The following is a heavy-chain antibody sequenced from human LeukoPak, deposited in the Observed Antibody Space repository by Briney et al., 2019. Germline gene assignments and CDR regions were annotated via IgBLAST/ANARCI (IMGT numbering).Heavy chain of an antibody. D-gene: IGHD3-22*01. V-gene: IGHV3-48*04. CDR2: ISSSSSTI. J-gene: IGHJ4*02. CDR1: GFTFSSYS. Sequence: GGSLRLSCAASGFTFSSYSMNWVRQAPGKGLEWVSYISSSSSTIYYADSVKGRFTISRDNAKNSLYLQMNSLRAEDTAVYYCAREAYDSSGYYLGFDYWGQGTLVTVSS. CDR3: AREAYDSSGYYLGFDY.